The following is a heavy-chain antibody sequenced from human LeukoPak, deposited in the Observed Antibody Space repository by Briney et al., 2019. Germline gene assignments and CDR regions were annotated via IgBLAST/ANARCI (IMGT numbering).Heavy chain of an antibody. V-gene: IGHV4-30-2*01. CDR3: ARDKGVRSYPDAFDI. CDR1: GGSISSGGYY. CDR2: IYHSGST. Sequence: SETLSLTCTVSGGSISSGGYYWSWIRQPPGKGLEWIGYIYHSGSTYYNPSLKSRVTISVDRSKNQFSLKLSSVTAADTAVYYCARDKGVRSYPDAFDIWGQGTMVTVSS. J-gene: IGHJ3*02. D-gene: IGHD1-26*01.